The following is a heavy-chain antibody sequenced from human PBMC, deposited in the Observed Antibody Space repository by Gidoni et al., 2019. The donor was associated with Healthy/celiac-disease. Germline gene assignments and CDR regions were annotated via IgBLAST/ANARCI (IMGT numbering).Heavy chain of an antibody. V-gene: IGHV5-51*03. CDR3: ARGGYYRGGVAAFDY. D-gene: IGHD3-3*01. CDR1: GYRFTSYW. CDR2: IYPGDSYT. J-gene: IGHJ4*02. Sequence: EVQLVQSGAEVKKPGESLKISGKGYGYRFTSYWIGWVRQMPGKGLEWMGSIYPGDSYTRYSPSFQGQVTISADKSISTAYLQWSSLKASDTAMYYCARGGYYRGGVAAFDYWGQGTLVTVSS.